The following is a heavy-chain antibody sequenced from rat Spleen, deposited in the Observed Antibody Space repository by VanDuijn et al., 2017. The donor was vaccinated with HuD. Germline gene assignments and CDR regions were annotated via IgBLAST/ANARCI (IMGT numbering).Heavy chain of an antibody. J-gene: IGHJ2*01. CDR1: GFTFSDYD. CDR2: ISYDGGST. D-gene: IGHD1-2*01. CDR3: ARHAAIAAISLDY. V-gene: IGHV5-29*01. Sequence: EVQLVESGGGLVQPGRSLNLSCAASGFTFSDYDMAWVRQAPTKGLEWVATISYDGGSTDYRDSVKGRFTISRDNAKNTQYLQMDSLRSEDTATYYCARHAAIAAISLDYWGQGVMVTVSS.